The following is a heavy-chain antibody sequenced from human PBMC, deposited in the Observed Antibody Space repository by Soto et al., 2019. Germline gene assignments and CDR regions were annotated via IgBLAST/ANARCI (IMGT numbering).Heavy chain of an antibody. CDR3: AKEGAIPGEVDA. Sequence: HLAQSGPEVKRPGASVKISCKAYGFIFTDWFMHWVRQAPGQGPEWMGIINTSGGNSIYSQKFQDRVTMTRDTSTSTLYVELSSLTSADTAVYYCAKEGAIPGEVDAWGQGTLVTVSS. V-gene: IGHV1-46*01. CDR1: GFIFTDWF. J-gene: IGHJ1*01. CDR2: INTSGGNS. D-gene: IGHD2-21*01.